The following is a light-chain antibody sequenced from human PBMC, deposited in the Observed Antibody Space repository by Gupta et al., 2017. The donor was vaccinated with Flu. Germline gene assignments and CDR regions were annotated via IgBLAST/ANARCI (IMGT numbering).Light chain of an antibody. V-gene: IGKV4-1*01. Sequence: DIVMTQSPDSLAVSLGERATINCKSSQSVLYSSNNKNYLAWYQQKPGQPPKLLIYWASTRESGVPDRFSGSGYGTDFTLTISSRQAEDVAVYYCQQYDSTPPYIFGQGTKMEIK. CDR2: WAS. CDR3: QQYDSTPPYI. CDR1: QSVLYSSNNKNY. J-gene: IGKJ2*01.